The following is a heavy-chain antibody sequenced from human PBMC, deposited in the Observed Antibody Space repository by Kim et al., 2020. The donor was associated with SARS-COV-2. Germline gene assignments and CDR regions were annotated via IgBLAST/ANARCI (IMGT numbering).Heavy chain of an antibody. V-gene: IGHV3-30*18. CDR1: GFTFSSYG. Sequence: GGSLRLSCAASGFTFSSYGMHWVRQAPGKGLEWVAVISYDGSNKYYADSVKGRFTISRDNSKNTLYLQMNSLGAEDTAVYYCAKDIVVVPAYGMDVWGQGTTVTVSS. CDR2: ISYDGSNK. J-gene: IGHJ6*02. D-gene: IGHD2-2*01. CDR3: AKDIVVVPAYGMDV.